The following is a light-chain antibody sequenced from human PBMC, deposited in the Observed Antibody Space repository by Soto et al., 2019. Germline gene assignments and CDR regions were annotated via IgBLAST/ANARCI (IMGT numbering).Light chain of an antibody. CDR2: EVS. CDR3: SSYTISSTLYV. Sequence: QSVLTQPASVSGSPGQSITISCTGTSSDVGGYNYVSWYQQHPGKAPKLMIYEVSNRPSGVSNRFSGSKSGNTASLTISGLQAEYEADYYCSSYTISSTLYVFGTGTKLTVL. J-gene: IGLJ1*01. CDR1: SSDVGGYNY. V-gene: IGLV2-14*01.